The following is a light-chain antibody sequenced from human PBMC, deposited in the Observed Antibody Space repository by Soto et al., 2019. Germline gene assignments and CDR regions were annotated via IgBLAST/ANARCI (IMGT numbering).Light chain of an antibody. CDR2: WAS. J-gene: IGKJ1*01. V-gene: IGKV4-1*01. Sequence: DIVMTQSPDSLAVSLGERATINCKSSQSVLYSSNHKNYLAWYQQKPGQPPKLLIYWASTRESGVPDRFSGSGSGTDFTLTISSLQAEDVAVYYCQQYYSTPPKFGQGTKV. CDR1: QSVLYSSNHKNY. CDR3: QQYYSTPPK.